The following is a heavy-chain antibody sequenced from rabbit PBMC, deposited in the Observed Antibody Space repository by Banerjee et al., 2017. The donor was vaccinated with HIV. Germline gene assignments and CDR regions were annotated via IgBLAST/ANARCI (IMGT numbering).Heavy chain of an antibody. CDR2: IAADDGSA. CDR3: ASSAADSDNIRYLAL. D-gene: IGHD4-2*01. CDR1: GFTISSSYY. Sequence: QEQLKESGGGLVQPEGSLALTCTASGFTISSSYYMCWVRQAPGKGLEWIGCIAADDGSAYYASWAKGRFTISKTSSTTVTLQMTSLTAADTATYFCASSAADSDNIRYLALWGQGTLVTVS. V-gene: IGHV1S45*01. J-gene: IGHJ4*01.